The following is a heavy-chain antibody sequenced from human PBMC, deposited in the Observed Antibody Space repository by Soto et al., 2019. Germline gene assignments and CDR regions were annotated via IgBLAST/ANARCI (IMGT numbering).Heavy chain of an antibody. J-gene: IGHJ6*02. CDR1: GGTFSSSA. D-gene: IGHD3-3*01. CDR3: AKQPSITIFGVVLYGMDV. V-gene: IGHV1-69*13. Sequence: SVKVSCKASGGTFSSSAISWVRQAPGQGLEWMGGIIPIFGTATYAQKFQGRVTITADESSSTAYMELSSLRSEDTAVYYCAKQPSITIFGVVLYGMDVWGQGTTVTVSS. CDR2: IIPIFGTA.